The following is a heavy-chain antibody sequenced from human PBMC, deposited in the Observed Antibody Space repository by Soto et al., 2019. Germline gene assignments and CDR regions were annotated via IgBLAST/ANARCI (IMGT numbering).Heavy chain of an antibody. Sequence: SETLSLTCTVSGYPISNVYYWGWIWQPPGKGLEWIGSVHHTGSPYYNPSLKSRVTISLDTSKNQFSLKLNSVTASDTAVYYCARYSDASGFAAFDIWGQGTMVTVSS. CDR1: GYPISNVYY. D-gene: IGHD3-22*01. CDR2: VHHTGSP. J-gene: IGHJ3*02. V-gene: IGHV4-38-2*02. CDR3: ARYSDASGFAAFDI.